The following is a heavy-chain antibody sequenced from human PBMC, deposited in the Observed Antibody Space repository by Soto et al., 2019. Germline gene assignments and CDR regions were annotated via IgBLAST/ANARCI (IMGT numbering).Heavy chain of an antibody. CDR3: ASYFMGGGYYYYGMDV. V-gene: IGHV1-18*01. D-gene: IGHD1-26*01. Sequence: ASVKVSCKASGYTFTSYGISWVRQAPGQGLEWTGWISAYNGNTNYAQKLQGRVTMTTDTSTSTAYMELRSLRSDDTAVYYCASYFMGGGYYYYGMDVWGQGTTVTVSS. J-gene: IGHJ6*02. CDR2: ISAYNGNT. CDR1: GYTFTSYG.